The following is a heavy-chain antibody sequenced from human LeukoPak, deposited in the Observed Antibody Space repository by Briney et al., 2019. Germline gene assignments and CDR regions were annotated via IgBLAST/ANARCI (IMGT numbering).Heavy chain of an antibody. D-gene: IGHD4-23*01. CDR3: ARRAGGYSHPYDY. CDR2: IYSGGST. J-gene: IGHJ4*02. Sequence: GGSLRLSCAASGFTFSSYAMTWVRQAPGKGLEWVSLIYSGGSTYYADSVKGRFTISRDNSKNTLYLQMNSLRAEDTAVYYCARRAGGYSHPYDYWGQGTLVTVSS. CDR1: GFTFSSYA. V-gene: IGHV3-53*01.